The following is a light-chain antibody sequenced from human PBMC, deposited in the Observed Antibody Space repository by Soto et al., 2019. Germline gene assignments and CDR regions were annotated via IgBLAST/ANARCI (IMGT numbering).Light chain of an antibody. V-gene: IGKV3-15*01. Sequence: EIVMTQSPATLAVSPGERATLSCRASQSVSSNLAWYQQKPGQAPRLLIYGASTRATGIPARFSGSESGTEFTLTISSLQSEHFAVYYCQQYNNWPRTFGQGTKVEIK. J-gene: IGKJ1*01. CDR1: QSVSSN. CDR2: GAS. CDR3: QQYNNWPRT.